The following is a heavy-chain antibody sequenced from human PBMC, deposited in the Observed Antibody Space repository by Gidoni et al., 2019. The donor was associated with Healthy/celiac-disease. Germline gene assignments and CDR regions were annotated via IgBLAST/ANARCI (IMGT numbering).Heavy chain of an antibody. CDR2: IYHSGST. CDR3: ARAVFCSSTSCYVGTVAFDI. D-gene: IGHD2-2*01. V-gene: IGHV4-30-2*01. Sequence: QLQLQESGSGLVKPSPTLSLTCAVSGGSISRGGYSWSWIRPPPGKGLEWIGYIYHSGSTYYNRSLKRRVTISVDRSKNKCSLKLSSVTAADTAVYYCARAVFCSSTSCYVGTVAFDIWGQGTMVTVS. CDR1: GGSISRGGYS. J-gene: IGHJ3*02.